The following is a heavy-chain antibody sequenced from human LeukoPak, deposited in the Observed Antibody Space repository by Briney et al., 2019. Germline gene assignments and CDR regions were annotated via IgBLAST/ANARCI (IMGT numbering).Heavy chain of an antibody. CDR3: ARTRWFGELYFHY. CDR1: GFTFSNYW. J-gene: IGHJ4*02. CDR2: IRHDGSEK. Sequence: PGGSLSLSCAASGFTFSNYWMSWVRQAPGKGLEWVANIRHDGSEKYYVDSVKGRFTISRDNAKNSLYLQMDCLRAEDTAVYYCARTRWFGELYFHYWGQGTLVTVSS. V-gene: IGHV3-7*01. D-gene: IGHD3-10*01.